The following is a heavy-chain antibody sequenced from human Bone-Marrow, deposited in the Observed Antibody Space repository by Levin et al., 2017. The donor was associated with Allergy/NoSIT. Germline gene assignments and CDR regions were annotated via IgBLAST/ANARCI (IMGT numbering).Heavy chain of an antibody. CDR1: GFTFSNAW. Sequence: GESLKISCAASGFTFSNAWMSWVRQAPGKGLEWVGRIKSKTDGGTTDYAAPVKGRFTISRDDSKNTLYLQMNSLKTEDTAVYYCTEYSSSSAYYYYGMDVWGQGTTVTVSS. CDR3: TEYSSSSAYYYYGMDV. CDR2: IKSKTDGGTT. D-gene: IGHD6-6*01. V-gene: IGHV3-15*01. J-gene: IGHJ6*02.